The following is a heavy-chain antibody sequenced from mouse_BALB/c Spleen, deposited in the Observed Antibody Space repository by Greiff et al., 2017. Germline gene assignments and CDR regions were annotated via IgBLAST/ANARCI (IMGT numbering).Heavy chain of an antibody. J-gene: IGHJ3*01. D-gene: IGHD1-1*02. CDR3: ARAPLWSWFAY. CDR1: GYAFTNYL. Sequence: QVQLQQSGAELVRPGTSVKVSCKASGYAFTNYLIEWVKQRPGQGLEWIGVINPGSGGTNYNEKFKGKATLTADKSSSTAYMQLSSLTSDDSAVYFCARAPLWSWFAYWGQGTLVTVSA. CDR2: INPGSGGT. V-gene: IGHV1-54*01.